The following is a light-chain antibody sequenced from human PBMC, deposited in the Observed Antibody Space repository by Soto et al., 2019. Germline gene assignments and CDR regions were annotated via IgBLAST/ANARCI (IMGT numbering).Light chain of an antibody. V-gene: IGKV3-15*01. Sequence: EIVMTQSPDTLSVSPGETATLSCRASQSVGSNLAWYQQKPGQAPRLLISDASTRAAGLPARYSGSGSGTEFTLPLSSLQSEDFAVYYCQQSNNWPKTFRQGTKVEIK. CDR1: QSVGSN. J-gene: IGKJ1*01. CDR2: DAS. CDR3: QQSNNWPKT.